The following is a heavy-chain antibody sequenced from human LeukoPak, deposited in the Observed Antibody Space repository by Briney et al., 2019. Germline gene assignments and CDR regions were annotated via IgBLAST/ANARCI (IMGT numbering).Heavy chain of an antibody. J-gene: IGHJ6*03. CDR1: GGTFSSYA. Sequence: SVKVSCKASGGTFSSYAISWVRQAPGQGLEWMGGIIPIFGKANYAQKFQGRVTITTDESTSTAYMELSSLRSEDTAVYYCARDLGYCSGGSCYSRYMDVWGKGTTVTVSS. V-gene: IGHV1-69*05. CDR2: IIPIFGKA. CDR3: ARDLGYCSGGSCYSRYMDV. D-gene: IGHD2-15*01.